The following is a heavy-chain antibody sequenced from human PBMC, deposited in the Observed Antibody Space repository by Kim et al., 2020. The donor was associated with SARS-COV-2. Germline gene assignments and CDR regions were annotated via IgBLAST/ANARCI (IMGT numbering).Heavy chain of an antibody. V-gene: IGHV6-1*01. D-gene: IGHD3-10*01. CDR3: ARTEFEAEGRWFDP. J-gene: IGHJ5*02. Sequence: AESVKSRITINADTSKNQCFLKLNSVTPEDTAVYYCARTEFEAEGRWFDPWGQGALVTVSS.